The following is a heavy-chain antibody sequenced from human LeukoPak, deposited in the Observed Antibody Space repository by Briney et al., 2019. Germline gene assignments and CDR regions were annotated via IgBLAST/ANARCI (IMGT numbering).Heavy chain of an antibody. V-gene: IGHV4-39*07. CDR1: GGSIPSSSYY. D-gene: IGHD3-9*01. Sequence: SETLSLTCTVSGGSIPSSSYYWGWIRQPPGKGLEWIGNIRYSGSTYYNPSLKSRVTISVDTSKNQFSLKLTSVTAADTAVYYCARTSSLLTFFDSWGQGTLVTVSS. CDR2: IRYSGST. J-gene: IGHJ4*02. CDR3: ARTSSLLTFFDS.